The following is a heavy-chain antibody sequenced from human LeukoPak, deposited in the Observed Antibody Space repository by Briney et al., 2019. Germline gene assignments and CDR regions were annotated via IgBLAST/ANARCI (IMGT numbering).Heavy chain of an antibody. J-gene: IGHJ3*02. Sequence: PSETLSLTCAVYGGSFSGYYWSWIRQPPGKGLEWIGEINHSGSTNYNPSLKSRVTISVDTSKNQFSLKLSSVTAADTAVYYCARALATMIVVRRGDAFDIWGQGTMVTVSS. CDR1: GGSFSGYY. CDR3: ARALATMIVVRRGDAFDI. D-gene: IGHD3-22*01. CDR2: INHSGST. V-gene: IGHV4-34*01.